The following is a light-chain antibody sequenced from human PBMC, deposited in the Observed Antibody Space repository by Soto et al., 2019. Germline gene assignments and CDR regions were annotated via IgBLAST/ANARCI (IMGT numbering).Light chain of an antibody. CDR1: SSDVGGYKY. Sequence: QSALTQPASVSGSPGHSITISCTGTSSDVGGYKYVSWYQLHPGKAPKLMIYEVSNRPSGISNRFSASKSGNTASLTISGLQAEDEADYYCFSYTSSTAYVFGTGTKVNVL. CDR2: EVS. J-gene: IGLJ1*01. CDR3: FSYTSSTAYV. V-gene: IGLV2-14*01.